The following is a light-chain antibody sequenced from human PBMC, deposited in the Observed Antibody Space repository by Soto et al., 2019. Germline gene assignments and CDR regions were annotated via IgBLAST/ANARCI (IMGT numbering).Light chain of an antibody. V-gene: IGKV3-20*01. CDR3: HQYGSSPFT. CDR2: GAS. CDR1: QSVSANY. J-gene: IGKJ3*01. Sequence: EVVLTQSPATLSLSPGERATLSCRANQSVSANYLAWYQQKPGQAPRLLIYGASSRATGIPDRFSGSGSGTDFTITITRLEPEDFAVFYCHQYGSSPFTFGPATKVDIK.